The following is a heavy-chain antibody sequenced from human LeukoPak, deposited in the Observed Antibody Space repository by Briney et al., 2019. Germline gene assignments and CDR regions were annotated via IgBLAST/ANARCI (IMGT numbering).Heavy chain of an antibody. Sequence: GASVKVSCKASGYTFTSYGISWVRQAPGQGLEWMGWISGYNGNTNYAQKLQGRVTMTWDTSISTAYMELNTLTSDDTAVYYCAREAPMVGDSFDIWGHGTMVTVSS. CDR3: AREAPMVGDSFDI. CDR1: GYTFTSYG. CDR2: ISGYNGNT. V-gene: IGHV1-18*01. J-gene: IGHJ3*02. D-gene: IGHD3-10*02.